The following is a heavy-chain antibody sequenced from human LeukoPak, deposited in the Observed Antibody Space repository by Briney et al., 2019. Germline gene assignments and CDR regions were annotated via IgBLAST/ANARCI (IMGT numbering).Heavy chain of an antibody. J-gene: IGHJ4*02. CDR1: DGSISSYY. D-gene: IGHD3-3*01. CDR2: IYYSGST. V-gene: IGHV4-59*08. CDR3: ARAFRVYYDFWSGLDY. Sequence: PSETLSLTCTVPDGSISSYYWSWIRQPPGKGLEWFGYIYYSGSTNYNPSLQSRVTISVDTSKNQFSLKLNSVTAADTAVYYCARAFRVYYDFWSGLDYWGQGTLVTVSS.